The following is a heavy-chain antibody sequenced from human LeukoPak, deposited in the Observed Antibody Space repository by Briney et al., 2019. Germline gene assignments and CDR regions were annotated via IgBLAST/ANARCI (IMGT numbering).Heavy chain of an antibody. CDR2: INPSGGST. CDR3: ARDFAGDDSSGYYYAVRTNWFDP. D-gene: IGHD3-22*01. J-gene: IGHJ5*02. Sequence: ASVKVSCKASGYTFTGYYMHWVRQAPGQGLEWMGIINPSGGSTSYAQKFQGRVTMTRDMSTSTVYMELSSLRSEDTAVYYCARDFAGDDSSGYYYAVRTNWFDPWGQGTLVTVSS. CDR1: GYTFTGYY. V-gene: IGHV1-46*01.